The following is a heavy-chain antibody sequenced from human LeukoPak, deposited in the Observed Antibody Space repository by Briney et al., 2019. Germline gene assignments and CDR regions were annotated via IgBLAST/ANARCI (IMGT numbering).Heavy chain of an antibody. Sequence: SETLSLTCAVYGGSFSGYYWSWIRQPPGKGLEWIGEINHSGSTNYNPSLKSRVTMSVDTSKNQFSLKLSSVTAADTAVYYCARSGFYYDSRGYFPTLDYWGQGTLVTVSS. J-gene: IGHJ4*02. CDR2: INHSGST. CDR1: GGSFSGYY. V-gene: IGHV4-34*01. CDR3: ARSGFYYDSRGYFPTLDY. D-gene: IGHD3-22*01.